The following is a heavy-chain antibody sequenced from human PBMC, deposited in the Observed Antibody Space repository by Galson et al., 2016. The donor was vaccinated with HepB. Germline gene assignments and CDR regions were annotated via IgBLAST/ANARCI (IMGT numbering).Heavy chain of an antibody. D-gene: IGHD1-1*01. V-gene: IGHV5-51*01. Sequence: QSGAEVKKPGESLKISCKTSGFSFATHWIAWVRQMPGKGLEWMGIIYAGDSETRYSPPFQGQVTISVDKSTAVAYSQWNSLKASDSAMYYCARQRRNYGMDVWGQGTTVTVSS. CDR1: GFSFATHW. CDR3: ARQRRNYGMDV. CDR2: IYAGDSET. J-gene: IGHJ6*02.